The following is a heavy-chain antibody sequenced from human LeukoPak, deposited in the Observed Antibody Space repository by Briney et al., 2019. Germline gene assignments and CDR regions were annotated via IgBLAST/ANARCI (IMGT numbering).Heavy chain of an antibody. V-gene: IGHV3-30*04. J-gene: IGHJ4*02. CDR2: ISYNGSNK. Sequence: GGPLRLSCTASGLTFNHYAMHWVRQAPGKGLEWMAVISYNGSNKDYADSVKGRFTISRDNSNLTMYLQINSLRGEDTAVYHCARGSSWYGDPRGFDNWGQGALVTVSS. D-gene: IGHD4-17*01. CDR1: GLTFNHYA. CDR3: ARGSSWYGDPRGFDN.